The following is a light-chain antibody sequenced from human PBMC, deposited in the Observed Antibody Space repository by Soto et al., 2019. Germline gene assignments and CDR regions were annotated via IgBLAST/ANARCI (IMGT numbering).Light chain of an antibody. V-gene: IGLV3-21*04. CDR3: QVWDSNSDHPGV. J-gene: IGLJ3*02. CDR1: NLETKS. CDR2: YDR. Sequence: SYELTQPPSVSVAPGETATITCGGNNLETKSVNWYQQKPGQAPLLVIFYDRERPSGTPGRLSGSNSGNTATLTISRVEAGDEADYYCQVWDSNSDHPGVFGGGTTLTVL.